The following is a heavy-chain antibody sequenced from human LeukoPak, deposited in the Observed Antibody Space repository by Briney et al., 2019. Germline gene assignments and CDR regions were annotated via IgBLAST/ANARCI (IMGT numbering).Heavy chain of an antibody. D-gene: IGHD3-22*01. CDR3: ARGRTDSSGYYSTTYYYYYYMDV. J-gene: IGHJ6*03. CDR2: INHSGST. V-gene: IGHV4-39*07. Sequence: PSETLSLTCTVSGGSISSSSYYWGWIRQPPGKGLEWIGEINHSGSTNYNPSLKSRVTISVDTSKNQFSLKLSSVTAADTAVYYCARGRTDSSGYYSTTYYYYYYMDVWGKGTTVTVSS. CDR1: GGSISSSSYY.